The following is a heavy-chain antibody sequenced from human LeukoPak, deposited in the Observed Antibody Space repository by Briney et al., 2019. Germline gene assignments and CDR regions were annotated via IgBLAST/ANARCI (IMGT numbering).Heavy chain of an antibody. CDR3: ARRFGSGWLAY. CDR2: IYYSGST. CDR1: GGSVSSYY. Sequence: SETLSLTCTVSGGSVSSYYWSWIRQPPGKGLEWIGYIYYSGSTNYNPSLKSRVTISVDTSKNQFSLKLSSVTAADTAVYYCARRFGSGWLAYWGQGTLVTVSS. V-gene: IGHV4-59*02. J-gene: IGHJ4*02. D-gene: IGHD6-19*01.